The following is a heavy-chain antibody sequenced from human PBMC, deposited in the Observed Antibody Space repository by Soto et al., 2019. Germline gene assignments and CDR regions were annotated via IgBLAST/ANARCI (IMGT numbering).Heavy chain of an antibody. CDR3: ARDGDYYDSSGYYSTFDY. CDR2: IYYSGST. V-gene: IGHV4-61*01. Sequence: SETLSLTCTVSGDSISTPHYYWSWIRQPPGKGLEWIGYIYYSGSTNYNPSLKSRVTISVDTSKNQFSLKLSSVTAADTAVYYCARDGDYYDSSGYYSTFDYWGQGTLVTVSS. J-gene: IGHJ4*02. D-gene: IGHD3-22*01. CDR1: GDSISTPHYY.